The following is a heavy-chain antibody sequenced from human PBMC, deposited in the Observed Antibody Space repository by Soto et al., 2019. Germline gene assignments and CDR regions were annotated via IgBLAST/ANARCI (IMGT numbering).Heavy chain of an antibody. CDR3: ASTSIAAAGKDYNCFDP. Sequence: PLEAMKIRRKGSGYSFTSYWSGWVRQMPGKGLEWMGIIYPGDSDTRYSPSFQGQVTISADKSISTAYLQWSSLKASDTAMYYCASTSIAAAGKDYNCFDPWGLGTLVTVS. CDR1: GYSFTSYW. CDR2: IYPGDSDT. V-gene: IGHV5-51*01. J-gene: IGHJ5*02. D-gene: IGHD6-13*01.